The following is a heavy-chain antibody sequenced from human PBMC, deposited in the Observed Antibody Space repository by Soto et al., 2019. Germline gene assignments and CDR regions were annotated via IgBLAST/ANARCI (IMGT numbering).Heavy chain of an antibody. CDR1: GGSISSGGYY. V-gene: IGHV4-31*03. CDR2: IYYSGST. CDR3: ARDTPYYYDSSGYRLFDY. Sequence: LSLTCTVSGGSISSGGYYWSWIRQHPGKGLEWIGYIYYSGSTYYNPSLKSRVTISVDTSKNQFSLKLSSVTAADTAVYYCARDTPYYYDSSGYRLFDYWGQGTLVTVSS. J-gene: IGHJ4*02. D-gene: IGHD3-22*01.